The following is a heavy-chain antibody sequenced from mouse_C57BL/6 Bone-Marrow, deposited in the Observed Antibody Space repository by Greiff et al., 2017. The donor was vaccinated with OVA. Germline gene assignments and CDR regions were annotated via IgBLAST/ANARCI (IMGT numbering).Heavy chain of an antibody. J-gene: IGHJ1*03. Sequence: VQLQQSGAELVKPGASVKLSCTASGFNIKDYYMHWVKQRTEQGLEWIGRIDPEDGETKYAPKFQGKATITADTSSNTAYLQLSSLTSEDTAFYYCARGPPGSSHYWYFDVWGTGTTVTVSS. CDR1: GFNIKDYY. V-gene: IGHV14-2*01. D-gene: IGHD1-1*01. CDR3: ARGPPGSSHYWYFDV. CDR2: IDPEDGET.